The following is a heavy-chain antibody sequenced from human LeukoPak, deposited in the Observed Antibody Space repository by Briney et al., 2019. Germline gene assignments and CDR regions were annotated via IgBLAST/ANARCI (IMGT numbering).Heavy chain of an antibody. J-gene: IGHJ4*02. Sequence: GGSLRLSCAASGFTFSTYWMHWVRQAPGRGLEWVSRINNDGRGTNYADSVKGRFTISRDNAGNTLYLQMNSLRVDDTAVYYCASPAALFAYWGQGTLVTVSS. V-gene: IGHV3-74*01. CDR3: ASPAALFAY. CDR1: GFTFSTYW. CDR2: INNDGRGT.